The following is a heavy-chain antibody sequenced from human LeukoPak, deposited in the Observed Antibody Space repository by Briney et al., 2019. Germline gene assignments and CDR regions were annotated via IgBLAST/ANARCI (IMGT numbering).Heavy chain of an antibody. D-gene: IGHD2-2*01. V-gene: IGHV1-69*13. CDR3: ARVLVVPAATGDY. CDR1: GGTFSSYA. CDR2: IMPIFGTA. Sequence: GASVKVSCKASGGTFSSYAISWVRQAPGQGLEWMGGIMPIFGTANCAQKFQGRVTITADESTSTAYMELSSLRSEDTAVYYCARVLVVPAATGDYWGQGTLVTVSS. J-gene: IGHJ4*02.